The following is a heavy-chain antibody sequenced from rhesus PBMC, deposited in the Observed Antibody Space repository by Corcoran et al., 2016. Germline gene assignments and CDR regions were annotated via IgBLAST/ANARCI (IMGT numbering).Heavy chain of an antibody. J-gene: IGHJ4*01. V-gene: IGHV4S10*01. CDR3: ARDRGRYSWREIDY. Sequence: QVQLQESGPGVVKPSETLSLTCAVSGGSISDSYRWSWIRQLPGKGLGWIGYIYGSRTSTTCNPALKSRCTLSKETSKNQFSLKLSSVTAADTAVYYCARDRGRYSWREIDYWGQGVLVTVSS. CDR2: IYGSRTST. D-gene: IGHD1-1-1*01. CDR1: GGSISDSYR.